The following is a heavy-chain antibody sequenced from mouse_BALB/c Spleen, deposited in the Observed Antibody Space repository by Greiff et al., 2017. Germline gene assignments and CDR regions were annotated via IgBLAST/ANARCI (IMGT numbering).Heavy chain of an antibody. CDR2: ILPGSGST. CDR3: ARRGLREGFDY. CDR1: GYTFSSYW. Sequence: VQLQQSGAELMKPGASVKISCKATGYTFSSYWIEWVKQRPGHGLEWIGEILPGSGSTNYNEKFKGKATFTADTSSNTAYLQLSSLTSEDSAVYYCARRGLREGFDYWGQGTTLTVSS. J-gene: IGHJ2*01. V-gene: IGHV1-9*01. D-gene: IGHD2-2*01.